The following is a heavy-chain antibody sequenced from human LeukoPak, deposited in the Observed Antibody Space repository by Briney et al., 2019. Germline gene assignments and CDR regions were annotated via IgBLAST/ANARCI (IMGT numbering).Heavy chain of an antibody. J-gene: IGHJ4*02. CDR3: ARPYSSSRNQNFDY. V-gene: IGHV1-2*02. CDR1: GYTFTGYY. D-gene: IGHD6-13*01. Sequence: GASVKVSCKASGYTFTGYYIHWVRQAPGQGLEWMGWINPNSGGTNYAQKFQGRVTMTRDTSISTAYMELSRLRSDDTAVYYCARPYSSSRNQNFDYWGQGTLVTVSS. CDR2: INPNSGGT.